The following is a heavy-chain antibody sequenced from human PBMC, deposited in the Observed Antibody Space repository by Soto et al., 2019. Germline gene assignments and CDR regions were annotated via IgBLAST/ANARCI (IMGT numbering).Heavy chain of an antibody. V-gene: IGHV4-4*07. CDR3: ARDGIAYYDILTGYYSAYYFDY. D-gene: IGHD3-9*01. Sequence: WETLSLTCTVSGGSISSYYWSWIRQPAGKGLEWIGRIYTSGSTNYNPSLKSRVTMSVDTSKNQFSLKLSSVTAADTAVYYCARDGIAYYDILTGYYSAYYFDYWGQGTLVTVSS. CDR1: GGSISSYY. CDR2: IYTSGST. J-gene: IGHJ4*02.